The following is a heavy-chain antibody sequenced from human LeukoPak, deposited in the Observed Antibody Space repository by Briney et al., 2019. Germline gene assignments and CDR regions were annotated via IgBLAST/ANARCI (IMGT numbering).Heavy chain of an antibody. V-gene: IGHV3-33*01. J-gene: IGHJ3*02. CDR3: ARDGNFGYDAFDI. Sequence: PGGSLRLSCAASGFTFSSYGMHWVRQAPGKGLEWVAVIRDDGSNKYYAESVKGRFTISRDNSKNTLYLQVNSLRAEDTAVYYCARDGNFGYDAFDIWGQGTMVTVSS. CDR2: IRDDGSNK. CDR1: GFTFSSYG. D-gene: IGHD3-10*01.